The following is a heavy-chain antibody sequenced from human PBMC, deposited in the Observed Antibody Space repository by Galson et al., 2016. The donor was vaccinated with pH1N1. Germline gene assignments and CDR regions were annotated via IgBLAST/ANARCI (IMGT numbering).Heavy chain of an antibody. Sequence: SLRLSCAASGFTVSSTSMSWVRQAPGKGLEWVSLLYTSDYTYYADSVKGRFTISRDNSKNTLYLQMNSLRAEDTAVYYCARGKKSRSLTLDYWGQGTLVTVSS. CDR3: ARGKKSRSLTLDY. J-gene: IGHJ4*02. CDR1: GFTVSSTS. V-gene: IGHV3-53*01. CDR2: LYTSDYT. D-gene: IGHD6-6*01.